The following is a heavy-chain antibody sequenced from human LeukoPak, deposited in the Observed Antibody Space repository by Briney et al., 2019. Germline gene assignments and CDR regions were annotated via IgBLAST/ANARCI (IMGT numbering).Heavy chain of an antibody. V-gene: IGHV1-8*01. CDR2: MNPNSGNT. CDR3: AREYYCSGGSCYNYYYGMDV. D-gene: IGHD2-15*01. Sequence: ASVKVSCKASGYTFTSYDINWVRQATGQGLEWMGWMNPNSGNTSYAQKFQGRVTMTRNTSISTAYMELSSLRSEDTAVYYCAREYYCSGGSCYNYYYGMDVWGQGTTVTVSS. CDR1: GYTFTSYD. J-gene: IGHJ6*02.